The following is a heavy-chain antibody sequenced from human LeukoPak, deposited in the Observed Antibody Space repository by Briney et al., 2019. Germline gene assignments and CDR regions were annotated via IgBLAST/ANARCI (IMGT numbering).Heavy chain of an antibody. CDR3: ARDRELATSLPAY. D-gene: IGHD5-24*01. CDR1: GYTFTSYG. J-gene: IGHJ4*02. CDR2: INTYNGNT. V-gene: IGHV1-18*01. Sequence: ASVKVSCKAFGYTFTSYGITWVRQAPGQGLEWMGWINTYNGNTNFAQKLRGRVTMTTDTSTSTAFMELRSLRSDDTAVYYCARDRELATSLPAYWGQGTLVTVSS.